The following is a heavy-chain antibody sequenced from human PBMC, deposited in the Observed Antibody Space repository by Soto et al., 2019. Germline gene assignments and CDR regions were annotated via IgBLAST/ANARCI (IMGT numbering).Heavy chain of an antibody. D-gene: IGHD3-10*01. Sequence: EVQLLESGGGLVQPGESLRLSCAAYGFNFAGFAMSWVRQAPGKGLEWVSAVGNSGDTTYYADSVKGRFTISRDNSKNTLYLQMNSLRADDTAVYYCAKPVWGSGSPDYWGQGTLVIVSS. CDR2: VGNSGDTT. J-gene: IGHJ4*02. V-gene: IGHV3-23*01. CDR3: AKPVWGSGSPDY. CDR1: GFNFAGFA.